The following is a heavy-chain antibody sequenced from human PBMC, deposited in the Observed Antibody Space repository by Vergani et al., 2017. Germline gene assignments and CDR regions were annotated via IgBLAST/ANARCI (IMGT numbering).Heavy chain of an antibody. CDR3: ARGAPSIVDYYYYYGMDV. CDR2: TYYSGST. J-gene: IGHJ6*02. CDR1: GGSISSSSYY. V-gene: IGHV4-39*01. Sequence: QVQLQESGPGLVKPSETLSLTCTVSGGSISSSSYYWGWIRQPPGKGLEWIGRTYYSGSTYYNPSLKSRVTISVDTSNNQFSLKLSSVTAADTAVYYCARGAPSIVDYYYYYGMDVWGQGTTVTVSS. D-gene: IGHD6-6*01.